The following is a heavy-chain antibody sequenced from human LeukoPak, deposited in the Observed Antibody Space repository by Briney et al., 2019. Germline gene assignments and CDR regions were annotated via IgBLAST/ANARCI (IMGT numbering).Heavy chain of an antibody. J-gene: IGHJ6*02. CDR1: GYNFTAHW. CDR2: VHPGDSTV. Sequence: GESLKISCQGSGYNFTAHWIGWVRQMPGKGLEWMGIVHPGDSTVRYTPSFQGQVTISAARSKRTAYLQWTSLRASDSAMYYRARHKRTFTGSKSPGSMDVWGQGTSVIVSS. V-gene: IGHV5-51*01. D-gene: IGHD2-8*02. CDR3: ARHKRTFTGSKSPGSMDV.